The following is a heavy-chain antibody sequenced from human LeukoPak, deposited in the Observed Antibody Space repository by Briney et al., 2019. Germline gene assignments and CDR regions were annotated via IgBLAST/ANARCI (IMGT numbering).Heavy chain of an antibody. J-gene: IGHJ4*02. CDR3: ARNAGDYTKPSDY. V-gene: IGHV4-38-2*02. D-gene: IGHD4-11*01. CDR2: IYRSGST. Sequence: SETLSLTCTVSGGSISSYYWGWIRQPPGKGLEWIGTIYRSGSTYYNPSLKRRVTISVDTSRNQFSLQLSSVTAADTAVYYCARNAGDYTKPSDYWGQGTLVTVSS. CDR1: GGSISSYY.